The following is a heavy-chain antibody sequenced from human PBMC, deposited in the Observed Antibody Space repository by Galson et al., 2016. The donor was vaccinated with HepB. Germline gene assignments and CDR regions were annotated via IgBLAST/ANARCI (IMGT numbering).Heavy chain of an antibody. Sequence: TLSLTCTFSGGSISNDGYYWSWIRQHPGKGLEWIGYIYYSGSTYYNSSLKSRIIISVDTSKNQFSLKLSSVTAADTAVYYCARDSSGIAWENGLDVWGQGTTVTVSS. CDR2: IYYSGST. CDR3: ARDSSGIAWENGLDV. V-gene: IGHV4-31*03. D-gene: IGHD6-13*01. J-gene: IGHJ6*02. CDR1: GGSISNDGYY.